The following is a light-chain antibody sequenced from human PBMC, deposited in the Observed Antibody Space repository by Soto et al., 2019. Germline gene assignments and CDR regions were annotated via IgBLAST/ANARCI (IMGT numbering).Light chain of an antibody. CDR3: CSYVDTDTWV. V-gene: IGLV2-14*03. CDR1: SSDVGGFNY. J-gene: IGLJ3*02. CDR2: EVS. Sequence: QSALTQPASVSGSPGQSITISCTGSSSDVGGFNYVSWYQQHPGNAPKLLIYEVSNRPSGVSGRFSASKSGNTASLTISGLQAEDEADYYCCSYVDTDTWVFGGGTKVTVL.